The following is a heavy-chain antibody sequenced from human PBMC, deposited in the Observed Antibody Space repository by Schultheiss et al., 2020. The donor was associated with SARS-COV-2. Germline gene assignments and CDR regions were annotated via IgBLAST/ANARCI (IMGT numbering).Heavy chain of an antibody. CDR3: TPTVDTAMVADY. V-gene: IGHV3-73*01. J-gene: IGHJ4*02. CDR2: IRSKANSYAT. D-gene: IGHD5-18*01. CDR1: GFTFSNAW. Sequence: GGSLRLSCAASGFTFSNAWMNWVRQAPGKGLEWVGRIRSKANSYATAYAASVKGRFTISRDDSKNTAYLQMNSLKTEDTAVYYCTPTVDTAMVADYWGQGTLVTVSS.